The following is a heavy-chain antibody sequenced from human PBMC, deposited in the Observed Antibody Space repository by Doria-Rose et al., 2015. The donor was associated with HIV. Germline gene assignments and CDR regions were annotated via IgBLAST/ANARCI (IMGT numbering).Heavy chain of an antibody. Sequence: QITLKESGPVLVKPTETLTLTCTVSGVSLSSPGMGVSWIRQPPGRALEWLANIFSDDERSYKPSLKSSLTISRGTSKSQVVLTMTDMDPVDTATYYCARIKSSRWYHKYYFDFWGQGTLVIVSA. V-gene: IGHV2-26*01. D-gene: IGHD6-13*01. CDR1: GVSLSSPGMG. CDR3: ARIKSSRWYHKYYFDF. CDR2: IFSDDER. J-gene: IGHJ4*02.